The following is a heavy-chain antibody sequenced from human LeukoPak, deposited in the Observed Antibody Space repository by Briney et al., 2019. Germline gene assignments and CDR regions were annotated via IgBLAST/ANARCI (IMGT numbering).Heavy chain of an antibody. CDR3: ARDFFRYQLLPYYFDY. V-gene: IGHV4-39*07. Sequence: SETLSLTCTVSGGSISSSSYYWGWIRPPPGKGLEWIGSIYYSGSTYYNPSLKSRVTISVDTSKNQFSLKLSSVTAADTAVYYCARDFFRYQLLPYYFDYWGQGTLVTVSS. D-gene: IGHD2-2*01. CDR2: IYYSGST. J-gene: IGHJ4*02. CDR1: GGSISSSSYY.